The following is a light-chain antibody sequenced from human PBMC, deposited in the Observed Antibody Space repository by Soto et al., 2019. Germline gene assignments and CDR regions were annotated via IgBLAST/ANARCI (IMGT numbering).Light chain of an antibody. CDR2: GAS. CDR1: QSVSSSY. CDR3: QQYNNWPRT. V-gene: IGKV3-20*01. Sequence: IVLTQSPGTLSLSPGERATLSCRASQSVSSSYLAWYQQKPGQAPRLLIYGASGRATGIPDRFSGSGSGTDFTLTISSLQSEDFAVYYCQQYNNWPRTFGQGTKVDIK. J-gene: IGKJ1*01.